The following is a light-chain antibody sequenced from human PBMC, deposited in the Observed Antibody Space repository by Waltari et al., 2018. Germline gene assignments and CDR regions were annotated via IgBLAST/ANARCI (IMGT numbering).Light chain of an antibody. V-gene: IGKV1-8*01. CDR1: QGISSY. J-gene: IGKJ1*01. Sequence: AIRMTQSPSSFSASTGDRVTITCRASQGISSYLAWYQQKPEKSPKLLIYAASTLPSGVPSRFSGSRYVTDFTLTISCLQSADFATYYCQQYYSYPRTFGQGTKVEIK. CDR2: AAS. CDR3: QQYYSYPRT.